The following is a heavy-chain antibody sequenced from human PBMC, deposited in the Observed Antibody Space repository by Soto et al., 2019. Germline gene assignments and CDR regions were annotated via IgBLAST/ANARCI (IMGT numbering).Heavy chain of an antibody. CDR3: TTVTYYHDSSGDYRPI. Sequence: EVQLVESGGGLVKPGGSLRLSCAASGFTFSNAWMSWVRQAPGKGLEWVGRINSKTDGGTTDYAAPVKGRFTISRDDSKNTLYLQMNRLKTEDTAVYYCTTVTYYHDSSGDYRPIWGQGTMVTVS. J-gene: IGHJ4*02. CDR2: INSKTDGGTT. CDR1: GFTFSNAW. D-gene: IGHD3-22*01. V-gene: IGHV3-15*01.